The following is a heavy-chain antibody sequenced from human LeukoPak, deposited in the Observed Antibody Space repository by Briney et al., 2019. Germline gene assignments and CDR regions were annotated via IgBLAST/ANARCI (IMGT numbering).Heavy chain of an antibody. V-gene: IGHV3-74*01. Sequence: GGSLRLSCAASGFTFSSYWMHWVRQAPGKRLVWVSRINSDGSSTSYADSVKGRFTIFRDNAKNTLYPQMNSLRAEDTAVYYCARAGFPFDYWGQGTLVTVSS. CDR3: ARAGFPFDY. CDR2: INSDGSST. CDR1: GFTFSSYW. J-gene: IGHJ4*02.